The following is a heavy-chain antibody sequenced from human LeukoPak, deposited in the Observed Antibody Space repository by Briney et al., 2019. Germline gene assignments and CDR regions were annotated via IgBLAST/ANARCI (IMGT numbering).Heavy chain of an antibody. CDR2: IKQDGSEK. V-gene: IGHV3-7*03. Sequence: PGGSLRLSCAASGFTFSSHWMSWVRQAPGQGLEWVANIKQDGSEKYYVDSVKGRFTISRDNAKNSLYLQMNSLRAEDTAMYYCARTSSGWAFDYWGQGTLVTVSS. D-gene: IGHD6-19*01. CDR1: GFTFSSHW. CDR3: ARTSSGWAFDY. J-gene: IGHJ4*02.